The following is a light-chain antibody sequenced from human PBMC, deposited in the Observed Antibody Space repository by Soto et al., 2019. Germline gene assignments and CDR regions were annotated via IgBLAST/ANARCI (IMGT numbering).Light chain of an antibody. J-gene: IGKJ4*01. Sequence: DIQMTQSPSSLSASVGDRVTITCRASQNISRYLNWYQQKPGKAPKLLIYTASSLQSGVPSRFSGSGSGTDFTLTITSLQPEDFVTYYCQQSYSMTTFGGGTKVEIK. CDR3: QQSYSMTT. V-gene: IGKV1-39*01. CDR2: TAS. CDR1: QNISRY.